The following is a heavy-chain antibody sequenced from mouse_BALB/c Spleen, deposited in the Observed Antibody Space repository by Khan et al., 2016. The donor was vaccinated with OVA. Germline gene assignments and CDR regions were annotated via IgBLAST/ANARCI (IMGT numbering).Heavy chain of an antibody. CDR1: GFYIKDTY. Sequence: VQLQQSGAELVKPGPSVKLSCTASGFYIKDTYLHWVKQRPPQGLQWFGRFVPSNGNTQYDPKLQDKATLTPDTSSNPAYLTFNCLTSEDTATYYCTSPNNDPRDFEDWGEGTTVTVSS. J-gene: IGHJ1*01. V-gene: IGHV14-3*02. CDR2: FVPSNGNT. CDR3: TSPNNDPRDFED.